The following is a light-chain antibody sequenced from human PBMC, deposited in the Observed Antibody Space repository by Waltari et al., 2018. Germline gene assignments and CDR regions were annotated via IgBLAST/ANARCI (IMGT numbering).Light chain of an antibody. V-gene: IGKV3-20*01. CDR2: DAS. Sequence: VLTQSPGTLYSSPGDRATLPCRASQSVSSTLAWYQQKPGQAPSLLIYDASGRATGIPDRFSGSGSGTDFGLTISMLEPEDFAVYYCQKYVTLPATFGQGTKVEIK. CDR3: QKYVTLPAT. J-gene: IGKJ1*01. CDR1: QSVSST.